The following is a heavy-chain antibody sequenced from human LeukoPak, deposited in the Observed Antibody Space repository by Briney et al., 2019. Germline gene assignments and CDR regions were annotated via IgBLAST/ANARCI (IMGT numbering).Heavy chain of an antibody. CDR3: ARGGYDFWSGYYSPWFDP. V-gene: IGHV4-34*01. Sequence: SSETLSLTCAVYGGSFSGYYWSWIRQPPGKGLEWIGEINHSGSTNYNPSLKSRVTISVDTSKNQFSLKLSSVTAADTAVYYCARGGYDFWSGYYSPWFDPWGQGTLVTVSS. CDR2: INHSGST. J-gene: IGHJ5*02. D-gene: IGHD3-3*01. CDR1: GGSFSGYY.